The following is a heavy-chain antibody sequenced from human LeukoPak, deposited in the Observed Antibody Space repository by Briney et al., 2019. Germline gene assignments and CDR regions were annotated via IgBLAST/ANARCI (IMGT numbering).Heavy chain of an antibody. Sequence: GGSLRLSCAASGFIFRSSSMSWVRQAPGKGLEGVSSISAIGDITHYAESVQGRFTISRDNSGNTLYVQMNSLSVDDTAVYYCAKVKSSLRVVGAWGQGTLVTVSS. CDR2: ISAIGDIT. J-gene: IGHJ5*02. CDR1: GFIFRSSS. CDR3: AKVKSSLRVVGA. D-gene: IGHD3-22*01. V-gene: IGHV3-23*01.